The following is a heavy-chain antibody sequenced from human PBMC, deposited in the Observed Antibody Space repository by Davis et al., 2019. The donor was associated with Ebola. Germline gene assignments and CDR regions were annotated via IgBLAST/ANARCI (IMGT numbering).Heavy chain of an antibody. J-gene: IGHJ5*02. CDR2: ISGSGGST. V-gene: IGHV3-23*01. D-gene: IGHD6-6*01. CDR3: AKGGGTSSSDFRRT. CDR1: GFTFSSYA. Sequence: GESLKISCAASGFTFSSYAMSWVRQAPGKGLEWVSAISGSGGSTHYADSVKGRFTISRDNSKSTLYLRMNSLRAEDTAVYYCAKGGGTSSSDFRRTWGQGTLVTVSS.